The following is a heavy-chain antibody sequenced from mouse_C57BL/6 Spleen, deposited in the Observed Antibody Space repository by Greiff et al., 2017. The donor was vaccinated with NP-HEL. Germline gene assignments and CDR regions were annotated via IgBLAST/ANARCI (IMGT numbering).Heavy chain of an antibody. Sequence: VQLQQSGPELVKPGASVKLSCKASGYTFTSYDINWVKQRPGQGLEWIGWIYPRDGSTKYNEKFKGKATLTVDTSSSTAYMELHSLTSEDAAVYFCARVYDGYYRYAMDYWGQGTSVTVSS. J-gene: IGHJ4*01. V-gene: IGHV1-85*01. D-gene: IGHD2-3*01. CDR3: ARVYDGYYRYAMDY. CDR2: IYPRDGST. CDR1: GYTFTSYD.